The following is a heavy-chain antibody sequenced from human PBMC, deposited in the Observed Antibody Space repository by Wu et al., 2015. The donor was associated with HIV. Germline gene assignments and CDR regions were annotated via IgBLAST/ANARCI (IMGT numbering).Heavy chain of an antibody. CDR2: FDPEDGET. CDR1: GYTLTELS. D-gene: IGHD3-10*01. Sequence: QVQLVQSGAEVKKPGASVKVSCKVSGYTLTELSMHWVRQAPGKGLEWMGGFDPEDGETIYAQKFQGRVTMTEDTSTDTAYMELSSLRSEDTAVYYCATDGNYGSGSYYKRATSRSFDIWAKGQVVTVSS. V-gene: IGHV1-24*01. J-gene: IGHJ3*02. CDR3: ATDGNYGSGSYYKRATSRSFDI.